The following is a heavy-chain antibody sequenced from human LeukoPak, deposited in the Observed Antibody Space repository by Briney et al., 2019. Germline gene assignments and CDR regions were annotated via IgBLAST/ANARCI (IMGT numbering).Heavy chain of an antibody. CDR2: ISGSGGST. D-gene: IGHD6-13*01. Sequence: GGSLRLSCAASGFTFSSYTMSWVRQAPGKGLEWVSAISGSGGSTYYADSVKGRFTISRDNSKNTLYLQMNSLRAEDTAVYYCAKDDSGIAAAGTFDYWGQGTLVTVSS. CDR1: GFTFSSYT. V-gene: IGHV3-23*01. J-gene: IGHJ4*02. CDR3: AKDDSGIAAAGTFDY.